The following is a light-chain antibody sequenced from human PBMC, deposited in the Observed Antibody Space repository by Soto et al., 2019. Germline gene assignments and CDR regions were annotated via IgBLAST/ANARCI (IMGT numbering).Light chain of an antibody. Sequence: QSALTQPASVSGSPGQSITISCTGTSSDVGSYNLVSWYQQHPGKAPKLMIYEGSKRPSGVSNRFSGSKSGNTASLTISGLQAGDEADYYCCSYAGSSTFDVVFGGGTKLPVL. CDR3: CSYAGSSTFDVV. CDR1: SSDVGSYNL. J-gene: IGLJ2*01. CDR2: EGS. V-gene: IGLV2-23*03.